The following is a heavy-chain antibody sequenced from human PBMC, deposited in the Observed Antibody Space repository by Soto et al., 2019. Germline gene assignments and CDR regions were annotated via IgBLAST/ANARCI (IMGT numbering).Heavy chain of an antibody. V-gene: IGHV3-73*01. Sequence: PGGSLRLSCAASGFTVSGSAVHWVRQASGKGLEWVGRIRSKTNSYATAYAASVKGRFTISRDDSKNTAYLQMNSLKTEDTAVYYCTSHLGELSFPSAFDIWGQGTMVTVSS. J-gene: IGHJ3*02. D-gene: IGHD3-16*02. CDR1: GFTVSGSA. CDR3: TSHLGELSFPSAFDI. CDR2: IRSKTNSYAT.